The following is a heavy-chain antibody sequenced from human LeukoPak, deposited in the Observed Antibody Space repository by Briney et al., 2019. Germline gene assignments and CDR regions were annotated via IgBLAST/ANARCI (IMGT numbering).Heavy chain of an antibody. J-gene: IGHJ6*02. D-gene: IGHD6-13*01. V-gene: IGHV1-18*01. CDR1: XXTXTSYG. CDR3: ARDSSSWYWDYYYGMDV. CDR2: ISAYNGNT. Sequence: ASVXVSCKXSXXTXTSYGISXVRQAPGQGLEWMGWISAYNGNTNYAQKLQGRVTMTTDTSTSTAYMELRSLRSDDTAVYYCARDSSSWYWDYYYGMDVWGQGTTVTVSS.